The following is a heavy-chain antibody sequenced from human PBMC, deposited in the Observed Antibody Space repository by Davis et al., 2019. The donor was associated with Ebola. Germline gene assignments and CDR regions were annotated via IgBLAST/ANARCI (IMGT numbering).Heavy chain of an antibody. CDR1: GFTFSNYA. Sequence: GESLKISCLASGFTFSNYAMHWVRQAPGKGLEYVSTIASNGDYTKYADSVRGRFTISRDNSRNTLYLQMTSLRTEDTAVYYCTTAPYSYGYDYYYMDVWGKGTTVTVSS. J-gene: IGHJ6*03. D-gene: IGHD5-18*01. V-gene: IGHV3-64D*06. CDR3: TTAPYSYGYDYYYMDV. CDR2: IASNGDYT.